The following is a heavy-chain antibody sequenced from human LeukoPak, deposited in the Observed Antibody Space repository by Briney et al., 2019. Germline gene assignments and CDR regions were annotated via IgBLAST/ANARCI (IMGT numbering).Heavy chain of an antibody. D-gene: IGHD3-16*01. Sequence: GGSLGLSCAASGFTFSNYWMTWVRQAPGKGLEWVANIKQDGREKYYVDSVKCRFTISRDNAKNSLYLQMNSLRADDTAVYYCATWGGLGDYWGQGTLVTVSS. CDR1: GFTFSNYW. J-gene: IGHJ4*02. V-gene: IGHV3-7*01. CDR2: IKQDGREK. CDR3: ATWGGLGDY.